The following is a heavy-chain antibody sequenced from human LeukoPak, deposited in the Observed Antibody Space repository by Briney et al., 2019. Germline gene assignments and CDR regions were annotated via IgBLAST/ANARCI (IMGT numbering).Heavy chain of an antibody. Sequence: GGSLRLSCTASGFTFSSYWMSWVRQAPGKGLGWVANINQNGNETNSVDSVKGRFTISRDNTKNSLYLQMNSLRAEDTAVYYCARGLVGAADWGQGTLVTVSS. CDR1: GFTFSSYW. D-gene: IGHD1-26*01. V-gene: IGHV3-7*01. J-gene: IGHJ4*02. CDR2: INQNGNET. CDR3: ARGLVGAAD.